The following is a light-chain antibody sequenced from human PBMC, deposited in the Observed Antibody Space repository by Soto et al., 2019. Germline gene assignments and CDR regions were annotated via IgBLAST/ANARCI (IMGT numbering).Light chain of an antibody. V-gene: IGLV3-9*01. J-gene: IGLJ3*02. Sequence: SYELTQPLSVSVALGQTARITCGGNNIGSKNVHWYQQKPGQAPVLVIYRDNQRPSGVPDRFSGSKSGTSASLAISGLRSEDEADYYCAAWDASLSGRVFGGGTKLTVL. CDR2: RDN. CDR3: AAWDASLSGRV. CDR1: NIGSKN.